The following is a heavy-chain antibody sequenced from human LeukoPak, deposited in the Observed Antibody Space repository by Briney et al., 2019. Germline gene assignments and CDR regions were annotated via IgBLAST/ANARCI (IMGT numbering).Heavy chain of an antibody. CDR1: GYTFTSYG. D-gene: IGHD1-26*01. J-gene: IGHJ4*02. V-gene: IGHV1-18*01. Sequence: ASVKVSCKASGYTFTSYGISWVRQPPGQGLEWMAWISTYNGNTNYAQNLQGRVTMTTDTSTSTAYMELRSLRSDDTAVYYCARATNRDSGSYYFIYWGQGTLVTFSS. CDR2: ISTYNGNT. CDR3: ARATNRDSGSYYFIY.